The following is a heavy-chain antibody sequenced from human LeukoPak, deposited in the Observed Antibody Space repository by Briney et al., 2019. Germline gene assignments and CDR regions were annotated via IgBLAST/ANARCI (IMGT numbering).Heavy chain of an antibody. CDR3: ARGSSGYDWHFDY. CDR2: IIPIFGTA. CDR1: GGTFSSYA. V-gene: IGHV1-69*05. D-gene: IGHD5-12*01. J-gene: IGHJ4*02. Sequence: ASVKVSCKASGGTFSSYAISWVRQAPGQGLEWLGGIIPIFGTANYAQKFQGRVTITTDESTSTAYMELSSLRSEDTAVYYCARGSSGYDWHFDYWGQGTLVTVSS.